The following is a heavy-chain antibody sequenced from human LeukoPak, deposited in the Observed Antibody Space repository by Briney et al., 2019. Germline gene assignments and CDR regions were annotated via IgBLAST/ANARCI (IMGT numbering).Heavy chain of an antibody. CDR1: GFAVSSNS. D-gene: IGHD1-1*01. J-gene: IGHJ4*02. CDR2: IYSGGDT. CDR3: ARRSPVPDKYYFDY. V-gene: IGHV3-53*01. Sequence: GGSLRLSCAASGFAVSSNSMSWVRQTPGKRLEWVSVIYSGGDTYYAESVKGRFTFSRDNSKNAVYLQLNSLRAEDTAVYYCARRSPVPDKYYFDYWGQGTLVTVSS.